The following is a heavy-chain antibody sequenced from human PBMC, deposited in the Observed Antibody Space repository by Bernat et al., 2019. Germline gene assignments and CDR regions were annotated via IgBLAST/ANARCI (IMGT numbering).Heavy chain of an antibody. J-gene: IGHJ2*01. CDR1: GGPISSDRYY. CDR3: ARSFGSSSWYFDL. CDR2: IYYSGST. D-gene: IGHD6-13*01. Sequence: QVQLQESGPGLVKPSPTLSLTCTVSGGPISSDRYYWSWIRQHPGKGLEWIGYIYYSGSTYYNPSLESRVTISVDTSKRQFSLRLSSVTAADTAVYYCARSFGSSSWYFDLWGRGTLVSVSS. V-gene: IGHV4-31*03.